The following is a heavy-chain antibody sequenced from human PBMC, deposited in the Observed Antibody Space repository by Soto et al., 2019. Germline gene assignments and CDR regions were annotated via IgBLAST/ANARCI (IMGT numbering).Heavy chain of an antibody. CDR2: ISYDGSNK. J-gene: IGHJ6*02. CDR1: GFTFSSYG. V-gene: IGHV3-30*18. D-gene: IGHD3-10*01. Sequence: PGGSLRLSCAASGFTFSSYGMHWVRQAPGKGLEWVAVISYDGSNKYYADSVKGRFTISRDNSKNTLYLQMNSLRAEDTAVYYCAKAHGVLWFGELLFPNYYYYYGMDVWGQGTTVTVSS. CDR3: AKAHGVLWFGELLFPNYYYYYGMDV.